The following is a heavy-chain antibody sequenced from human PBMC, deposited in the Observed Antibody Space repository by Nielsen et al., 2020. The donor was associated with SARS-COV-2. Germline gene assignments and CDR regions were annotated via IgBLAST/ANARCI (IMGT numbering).Heavy chain of an antibody. CDR2: IKSKTDGGTT. CDR3: TTDEVGIAAAGTPYGMDV. CDR1: GFTFSNAW. Sequence: GESLKISCAASGFTFSNAWMSWVRQAPGKGLEWVGRIKSKTDGGTTDYAAPVKGRFTISRDDSKNTLYLQMNSLKTEDTAMYYCTTDEVGIAAAGTPYGMDVWGQGTTVTVSS. J-gene: IGHJ6*02. V-gene: IGHV3-15*01. D-gene: IGHD6-13*01.